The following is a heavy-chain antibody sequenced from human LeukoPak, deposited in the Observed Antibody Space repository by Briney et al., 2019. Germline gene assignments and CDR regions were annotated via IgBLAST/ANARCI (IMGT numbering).Heavy chain of an antibody. D-gene: IGHD3-10*01. CDR2: LVPNSGGT. Sequence: ASVKVSCKASGYTFTGYNIHWVRQAPGHGFEWMGRLVPNSGGTNYAQSFQGRDTMTRDTSITTAYMELSSLRSDDTAVYYCARRLNFGYDYWGQGTLLTVSS. J-gene: IGHJ4*02. V-gene: IGHV1-2*06. CDR1: GYTFTGYN. CDR3: ARRLNFGYDY.